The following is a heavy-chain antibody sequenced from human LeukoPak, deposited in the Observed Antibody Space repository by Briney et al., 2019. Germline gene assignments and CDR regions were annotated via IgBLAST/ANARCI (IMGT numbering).Heavy chain of an antibody. J-gene: IGHJ6*01. CDR3: ARQLASSWLGSYYYYGMDV. CDR1: GGSMSSSSYY. D-gene: IGHD6-13*01. Sequence: SETLSLTCTVSGGSMSSSSYYWGWIRQPPGKGLEWIGSIYYSGSTYYNPSLKSRVTISVDTSKNQFSLKLSSVTAADTAVYYCARQLASSWLGSYYYYGMDVWGQGTTVTVSS. V-gene: IGHV4-39*01. CDR2: IYYSGST.